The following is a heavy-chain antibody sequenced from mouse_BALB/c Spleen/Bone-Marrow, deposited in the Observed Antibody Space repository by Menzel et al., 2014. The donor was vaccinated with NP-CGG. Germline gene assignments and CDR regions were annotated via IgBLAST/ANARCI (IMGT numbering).Heavy chain of an antibody. J-gene: IGHJ4*01. V-gene: IGHV1-80*01. Sequence: VQVVESGAELVRPGSSVKISCKASGYAFSSYWMNWVKQRPGQGIEWIGQIYPGDGDTNYNGNFKDKATLTVDRSSSTAFMQLSSLTSEYSAVYFCARWYRDPHFAMDYWGPGTSVTVSS. CDR1: GYAFSSYW. CDR3: ARWYRDPHFAMDY. D-gene: IGHD2-14*01. CDR2: IYPGDGDT.